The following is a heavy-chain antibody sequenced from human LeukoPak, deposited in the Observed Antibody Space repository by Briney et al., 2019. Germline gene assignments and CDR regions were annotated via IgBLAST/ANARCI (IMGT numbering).Heavy chain of an antibody. CDR2: IYYSGST. CDR1: GGSISSSSYY. J-gene: IGHJ6*03. V-gene: IGHV4-39*07. CDR3: ARDRTYYYYMDV. Sequence: SETLSLTCTVSGGSISSSSYYWGWIRQPPGKGLEWIGSIYYSGSTYYNSSLKSRVTISVDTSKNQFSLKLSSVTAADTAVYYCARDRTYYYYMDVWGKGTTVTVPS.